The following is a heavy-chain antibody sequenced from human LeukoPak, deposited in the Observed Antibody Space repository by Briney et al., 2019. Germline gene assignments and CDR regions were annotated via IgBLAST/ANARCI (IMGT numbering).Heavy chain of an antibody. D-gene: IGHD4-17*01. Sequence: SLRLSCAASGFTFDDYAMHWVRQAPGKGLEWVSGISWNSGSIGYADSVKGRFTISRDNAKNSLYLQMNSLRAEDTALYYCAKTLGYGDYFDYWGQGTLVTVSS. CDR1: GFTFDDYA. CDR2: ISWNSGSI. J-gene: IGHJ4*02. V-gene: IGHV3-9*01. CDR3: AKTLGYGDYFDY.